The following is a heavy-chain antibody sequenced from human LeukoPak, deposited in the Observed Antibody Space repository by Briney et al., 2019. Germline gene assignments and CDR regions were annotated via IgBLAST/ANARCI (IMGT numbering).Heavy chain of an antibody. Sequence: ASVKVSCKASGYTFTGYYMHWVRQAPGQGLEWMGWINPNSGGTNYAQKFQGRVTITADESTSTAYMELSSLRSEDTAVYYCAREVYGIAAAEQYYYYGMDVWGQGTTVTVSS. D-gene: IGHD6-13*01. CDR1: GYTFTGYY. J-gene: IGHJ6*02. V-gene: IGHV1-2*02. CDR2: INPNSGGT. CDR3: AREVYGIAAAEQYYYYGMDV.